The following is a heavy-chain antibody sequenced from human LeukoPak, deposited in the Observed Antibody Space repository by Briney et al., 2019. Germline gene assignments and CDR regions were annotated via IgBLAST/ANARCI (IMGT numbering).Heavy chain of an antibody. CDR3: ARGLSWGPYYFDY. CDR1: GGSISTYY. V-gene: IGHV4-59*01. Sequence: KPSETLSLTRTVSGGSISTYYWSWIRQPPGKGLEWIGYIYYTGSTNYNPSLKSRVTISVDASKNQFSLKLNSMTAADTALYYCARGLSWGPYYFDYWGQGTLVTVSS. CDR2: IYYTGST. J-gene: IGHJ4*02. D-gene: IGHD4/OR15-4a*01.